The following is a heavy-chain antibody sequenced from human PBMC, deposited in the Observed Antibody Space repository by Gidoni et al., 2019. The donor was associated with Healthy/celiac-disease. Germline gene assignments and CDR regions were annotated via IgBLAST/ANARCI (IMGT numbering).Heavy chain of an antibody. V-gene: IGHV1-8*01. CDR3: ARGPLLWFGQINWFDP. D-gene: IGHD3-10*01. CDR2: MNPNSGNT. J-gene: IGHJ5*02. CDR1: GYTFTSYD. Sequence: QVQLVQSGAEVKKPGASVKVSCKASGYTFTSYDINWVRQATGQGLEWMGWMNPNSGNTGYAQKFQGRVTMTRNTSISTAYMELSSLRSEDTAVYYCARGPLLWFGQINWFDPWGQGTLVTVSS.